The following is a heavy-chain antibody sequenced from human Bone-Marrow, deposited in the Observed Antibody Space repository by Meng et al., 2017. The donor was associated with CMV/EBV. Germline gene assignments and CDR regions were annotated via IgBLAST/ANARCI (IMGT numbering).Heavy chain of an antibody. J-gene: IGHJ4*02. V-gene: IGHV1-2*02. CDR1: GYTFSDYF. CDR3: ATLESALFDY. Sequence: ASVKVSCKASGYTFSDYFLHWVRQAPGQGLEWMGWINPKSGVTNYAQRFQGRVTMTRDTSISTAYMELSRLRSDDTAVYYCATLESALFDYWGQGTLVTVSS. D-gene: IGHD3-3*01. CDR2: INPKSGVT.